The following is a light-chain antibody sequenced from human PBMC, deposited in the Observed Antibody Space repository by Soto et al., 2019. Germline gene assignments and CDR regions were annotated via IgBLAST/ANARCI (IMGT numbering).Light chain of an antibody. CDR1: QGIRDD. Sequence: DIQMTQTQSSLSASVGDRVTITCRASQGIRDDLGWYQQKPGKAPQRLIYGASSLQSGVPSRFSGSGSGTEFTLTISSLQPEDFATYYCQQSYRTSWTFGQGTKVDIK. V-gene: IGKV1-17*01. CDR3: QQSYRTSWT. J-gene: IGKJ1*01. CDR2: GAS.